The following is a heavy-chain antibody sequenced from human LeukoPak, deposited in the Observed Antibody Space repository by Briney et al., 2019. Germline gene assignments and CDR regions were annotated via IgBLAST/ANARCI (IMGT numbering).Heavy chain of an antibody. CDR1: GFTFSDYY. Sequence: GGSLRLSRAASGFTFSDYYMSWIRQAPGKGLEWVSYISSSGSTIYYADSVKGRFTISRDNAKNSLYLQMNSLRAEDTAVYYCAGAATNGSAYNWFDPWGQGTLVTVSS. J-gene: IGHJ5*02. D-gene: IGHD3-10*01. CDR2: ISSSGSTI. V-gene: IGHV3-11*01. CDR3: AGAATNGSAYNWFDP.